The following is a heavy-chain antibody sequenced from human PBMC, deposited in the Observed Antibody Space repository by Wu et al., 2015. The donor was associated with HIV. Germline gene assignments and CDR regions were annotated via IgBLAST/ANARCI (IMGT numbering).Heavy chain of an antibody. J-gene: IGHJ5*02. Sequence: QVQLVQSGAEVKKPGSSVKVSCKASGDTLSTYAVSWVRQAPGQGLEWMGRIIPIFGTTDYAQTFQGRLTITAGESTNTVYMELSSLRPDDTAVYYCARGGGYSHGYYDWFDPWGQGTLVTVSS. D-gene: IGHD5-18*01. CDR3: ARGGGYSHGYYDWFDP. V-gene: IGHV1-69*13. CDR2: IIPIFGTT. CDR1: GDTLSTYA.